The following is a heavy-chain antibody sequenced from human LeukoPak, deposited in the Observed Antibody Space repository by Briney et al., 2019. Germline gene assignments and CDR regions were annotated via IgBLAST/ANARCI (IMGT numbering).Heavy chain of an antibody. V-gene: IGHV3-7*01. CDR3: ARAVGSSGCDY. CDR2: ISQDGSEK. D-gene: IGHD3-22*01. Sequence: GGSLRLSCAASGFTFNNYWLTWVRQAPGKGLEWVAKISQDGSEKYYVDSVKGRFTISRDSGKYSLYLQMNSLRVEDTAVYYCARAVGSSGCDYWGQGTLVTVSS. CDR1: GFTFNNYW. J-gene: IGHJ4*02.